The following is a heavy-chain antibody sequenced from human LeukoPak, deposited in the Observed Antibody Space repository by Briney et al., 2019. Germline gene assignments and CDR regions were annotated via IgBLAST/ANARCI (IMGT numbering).Heavy chain of an antibody. V-gene: IGHV3-74*03. Sequence: GGSLRLSCAASGFTFSSAWMHWVRQAPGTGLVWVSRITDDATTTYADSVKGRFTISRDNAQNSLFLELNSLRGEDTAVYYCARERNFYYFDYWGQGALVTVSS. CDR3: ARERNFYYFDY. D-gene: IGHD3-3*01. J-gene: IGHJ4*02. CDR1: GFTFSSAW. CDR2: ITDDATT.